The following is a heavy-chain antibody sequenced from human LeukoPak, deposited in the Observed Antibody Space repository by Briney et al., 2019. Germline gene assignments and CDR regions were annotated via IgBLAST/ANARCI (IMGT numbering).Heavy chain of an antibody. CDR3: AKVDSQFRTFQH. J-gene: IGHJ1*01. CDR2: ISGSGGST. D-gene: IGHD3/OR15-3a*01. V-gene: IGHV3-23*01. Sequence: PGGSLRLSCAASGFHFSNYAMSWVRQAPGKGLEWVSGISGSGGSTYYADSVKGRFTISRDNSKNTLYLQMNSLRAEDTAVYYCAKVDSQFRTFQHWGQGTLVTVSS. CDR1: GFHFSNYA.